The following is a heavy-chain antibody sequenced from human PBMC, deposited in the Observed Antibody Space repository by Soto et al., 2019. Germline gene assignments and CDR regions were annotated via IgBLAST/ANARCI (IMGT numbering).Heavy chain of an antibody. CDR1: SGSMCIGVDD. CDR3: ARVYGSGSQYFDY. Sequence: PSLSRTVSSGSMCIGVDDVSLRRKHPGKGLEWIGYIYYSGSTYYNPPLKSRVTISVDTSKNQCSLMLSSVTAADTAVYYCARVYGSGSQYFDYRGQRPLVTGS. J-gene: IGHJ4*02. CDR2: IYYSGST. V-gene: IGHV4-31*02. D-gene: IGHD3-10*01.